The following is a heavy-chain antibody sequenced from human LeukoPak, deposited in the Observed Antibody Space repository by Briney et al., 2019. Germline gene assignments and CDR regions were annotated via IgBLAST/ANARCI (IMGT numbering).Heavy chain of an antibody. CDR1: GDSIRSSY. CDR2: INHSGST. CDR3: ARLLATWGTNGMDV. Sequence: SETLSLTCTVSGDSIRSSYWSWIRQPPGKGLEWIGEINHSGSTNYNPSLKSRVTISVDTSKNQFSLKLSSVTAADTAVYYCARLLATWGTNGMDVWGQGTTVTVSS. J-gene: IGHJ6*02. V-gene: IGHV4-34*01. D-gene: IGHD3-16*01.